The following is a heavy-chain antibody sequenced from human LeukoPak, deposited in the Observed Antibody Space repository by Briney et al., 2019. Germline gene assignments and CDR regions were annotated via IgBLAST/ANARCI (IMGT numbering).Heavy chain of an antibody. CDR3: ARDTPRGGVPLWWFDP. D-gene: IGHD2-2*01. Sequence: GASVKVSCKASGYTFTGYYMHWVRQAPGQGLEWMGWINPNSGGTNYAQKFQGRVTMTRDTSISTAYMELSRLRSDDTAVYYCARDTPRGGVPLWWFDPWGQGTLVTVSS. V-gene: IGHV1-2*02. CDR2: INPNSGGT. CDR1: GYTFTGYY. J-gene: IGHJ5*02.